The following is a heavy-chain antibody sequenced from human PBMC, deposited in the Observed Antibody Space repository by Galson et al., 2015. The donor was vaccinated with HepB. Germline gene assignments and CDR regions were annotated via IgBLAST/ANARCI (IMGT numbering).Heavy chain of an antibody. CDR3: ATLYSNYDVGVYFDY. Sequence: SVTVSCKVSGSTLTELSMHWVRQAPGKGLEWMGGFDPEDGETIYAQKFQGRVTMIEDTSTDTAYMELSSLRSEDTAVYYCATLYSNYDVGVYFDYWGQGTLVTVSS. D-gene: IGHD4-11*01. CDR2: FDPEDGET. CDR1: GSTLTELS. V-gene: IGHV1-24*01. J-gene: IGHJ4*02.